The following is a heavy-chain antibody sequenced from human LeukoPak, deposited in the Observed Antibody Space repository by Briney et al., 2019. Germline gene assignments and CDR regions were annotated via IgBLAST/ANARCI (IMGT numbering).Heavy chain of an antibody. CDR3: ARAGYDSSGYYSY. Sequence: ASVKVSCKAPGSIFTSYYMHWLRQAPGQGLEWVGLINPTGGSTTYAQNFQGRVTMTRDTSTTTVYMEVSSLRSEDTAVYYCARAGYDSSGYYSYWGQGTLVTVSS. CDR1: GSIFTSYY. D-gene: IGHD3-22*01. J-gene: IGHJ4*02. V-gene: IGHV1-46*01. CDR2: INPTGGST.